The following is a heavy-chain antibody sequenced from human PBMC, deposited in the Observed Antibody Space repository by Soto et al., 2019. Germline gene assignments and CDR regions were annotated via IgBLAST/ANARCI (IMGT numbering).Heavy chain of an antibody. CDR1: GYTFTAYY. V-gene: IGHV1-2*04. J-gene: IGHJ6*02. D-gene: IGHD2-21*01. CDR2: INPNSGGT. CDR3: ARANSIRPYYYNMDV. Sequence: QVQLVQSGAEVEKPGASVKVSCKASGYTFTAYYIHWVRQARGQGLEWLGWINPNSGGTSYSQKFQAWITLTRDTSISTAYMELTRLRSDDTDVYYCARANSIRPYYYNMDVWGQGTTVTVSS.